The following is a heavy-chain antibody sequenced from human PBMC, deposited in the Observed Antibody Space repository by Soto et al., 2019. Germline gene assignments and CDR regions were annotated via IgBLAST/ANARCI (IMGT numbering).Heavy chain of an antibody. CDR1: GYTFTRFG. V-gene: IGHV1-18*01. CDR3: ARHTDDVHYVWGRDYYGMAV. Sequence: QVQLVQSGGEVKKPGASVKVSCQAAGYTFTRFGITWLRQAPGQGLEWMGWSSINNGKTNYSQKFQGRVTMTTDTSTNTAYMELRSLRSADTAVYYCARHTDDVHYVWGRDYYGMAVWGHGSTVTVSS. D-gene: IGHD3-16*01. CDR2: SSINNGKT. J-gene: IGHJ6*02.